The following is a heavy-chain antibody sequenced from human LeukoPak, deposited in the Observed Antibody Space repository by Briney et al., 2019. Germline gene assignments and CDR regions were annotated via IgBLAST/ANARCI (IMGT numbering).Heavy chain of an antibody. D-gene: IGHD6-13*01. CDR3: ARTYSSSWSYCDS. CDR1: GSTFTRYY. CDR2: INPSSGST. Sequence: ASVKVSCKASGSTFTRYYIHLVRQAPGQGLDWMGMINPSSGSTRFAQMFQDRVTMTRDTSTSAVYMELSSLTSEDTAMYYCARTYSSSWSYCDSWGEGTLVTVSS. J-gene: IGHJ4*02. V-gene: IGHV1-46*01.